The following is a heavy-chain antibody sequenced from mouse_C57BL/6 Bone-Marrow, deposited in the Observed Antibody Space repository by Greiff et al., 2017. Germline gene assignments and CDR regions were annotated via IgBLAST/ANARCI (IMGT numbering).Heavy chain of an antibody. CDR2: IDPSDSYT. J-gene: IGHJ3*01. D-gene: IGHD2-5*01. Sequence: QVQLQQPGAELVMPGASVKLSCKASGYTFTSYWMHWVKQRPGQGLEWIGEIDPSDSYTNYNQKFKGKSTLTVDKSSSPAYMQLSSLTSEDSAVYYCARPAYYSNYYWGQGTLVTVSA. CDR3: ARPAYYSNYY. V-gene: IGHV1-69*01. CDR1: GYTFTSYW.